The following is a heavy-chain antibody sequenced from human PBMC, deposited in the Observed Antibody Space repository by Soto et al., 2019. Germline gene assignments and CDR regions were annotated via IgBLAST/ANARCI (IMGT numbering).Heavy chain of an antibody. V-gene: IGHV3-23*01. Sequence: GVSLRLSCAASGFTFSSYAMSWVRQAPGKGLEWVSAISGSGGSTYYADSVKGRFTISRDNSKNTLYLQMNSLRAEDTAVYYCAKDLVDIVATIYGAFDIWGQGTMVTVSS. CDR3: AKDLVDIVATIYGAFDI. J-gene: IGHJ3*02. D-gene: IGHD5-12*01. CDR2: ISGSGGST. CDR1: GFTFSSYA.